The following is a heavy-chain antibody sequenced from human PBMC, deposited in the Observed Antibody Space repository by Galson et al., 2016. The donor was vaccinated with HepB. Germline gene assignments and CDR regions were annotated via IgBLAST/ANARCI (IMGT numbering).Heavy chain of an antibody. V-gene: IGHV3-33*07. J-gene: IGHJ2*01. CDR2: IWYDGREK. D-gene: IGHD6-19*01. CDR3: TRGRGVAVACKRRNWYFDL. CDR1: GFSFTRDD. Sequence: SLRLSCAASGFSFTRDDMSWVRQAPGKGLEWVAVIWYDGREKYYADSVKGRFTISRDNSKNTVSLQMNSLRAEDTAVYYCTRGRGVAVACKRRNWYFDLWGRGTLVTVSA.